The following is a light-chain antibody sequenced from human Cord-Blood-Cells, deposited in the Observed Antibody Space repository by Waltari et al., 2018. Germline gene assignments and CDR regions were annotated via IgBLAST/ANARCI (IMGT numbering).Light chain of an antibody. CDR1: QSVRSSY. V-gene: IGKV3-20*01. J-gene: IGKJ3*01. CDR3: QQYGSSPPT. Sequence: EIVLTQSPGTLSLSPGERATLSCRSSQSVRSSYLAWYQQKPVQAPRLLSYGASSRATGIPDRFSGSWSGTDFTLTISRLEPEDFAVYYCQQYGSSPPTFGPGTKVDIK. CDR2: GAS.